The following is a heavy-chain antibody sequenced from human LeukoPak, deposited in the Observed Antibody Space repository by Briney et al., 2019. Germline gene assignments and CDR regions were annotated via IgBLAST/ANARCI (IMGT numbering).Heavy chain of an antibody. Sequence: GRSLRLSCAASGFTFSSYWMHWVRQVPGKGLVWVARINPGGSSITYADSVKGRFTISRDNAKNTRHLQMDSLRAEDTGVYYCARSNQADDYWGQGPLVTVSS. V-gene: IGHV3-74*01. CDR3: ARSNQADDY. CDR2: INPGGSSI. CDR1: GFTFSSYW. J-gene: IGHJ4*02. D-gene: IGHD1-14*01.